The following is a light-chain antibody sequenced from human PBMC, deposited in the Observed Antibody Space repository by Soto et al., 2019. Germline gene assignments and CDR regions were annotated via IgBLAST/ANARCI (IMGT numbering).Light chain of an antibody. CDR3: QQRSVWPLT. CDR2: DTS. J-gene: IGKJ4*01. CDR1: QSVSNY. Sequence: EIVLTQSPGTLSLSPGERATLSCRASQSVSNYLLWFQQKPGQAPRLLIYDTSNRATGVPARFSGSGSGTDSTLTISSLEPEDFAVYYWQQRSVWPLTFGGGTKVEIK. V-gene: IGKV3-11*01.